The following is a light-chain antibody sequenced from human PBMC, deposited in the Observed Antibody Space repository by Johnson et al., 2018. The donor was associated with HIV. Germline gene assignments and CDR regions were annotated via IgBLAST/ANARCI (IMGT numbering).Light chain of an antibody. CDR3: GTWDSSLSAYV. J-gene: IGLJ1*01. V-gene: IGLV1-51*01. CDR2: DNN. Sequence: QSVLTQPPSVSAAPGQKVTISCSGSSSNIGNNYVSWYQQLPGTAPRIVTYDNNKRPSGIPDRFSGSKYGTSGTLRITGLQTGDEADYYCGTWDSSLSAYVFGTGTKVTVL. CDR1: SSNIGNNY.